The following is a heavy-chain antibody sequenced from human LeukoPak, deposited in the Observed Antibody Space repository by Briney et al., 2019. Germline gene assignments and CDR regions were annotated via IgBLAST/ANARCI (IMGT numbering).Heavy chain of an antibody. CDR3: ATDILVAGTFDI. CDR1: GYTLTELS. J-gene: IGHJ3*02. V-gene: IGHV1-24*01. Sequence: ASVTVSCKVSGYTLTELSMHWVRQAHGKGEEWMGGFDPEDGETIYAQKFQGRVTMTEDTSTDTAYMELSSLGSEDTAVYYCATDILVAGTFDIWGQGTMVTVSS. D-gene: IGHD6-19*01. CDR2: FDPEDGET.